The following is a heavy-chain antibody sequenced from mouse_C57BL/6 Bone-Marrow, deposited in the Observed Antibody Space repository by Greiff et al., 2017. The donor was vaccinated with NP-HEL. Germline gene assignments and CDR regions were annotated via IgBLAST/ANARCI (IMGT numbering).Heavy chain of an antibody. CDR2: IYPGSGNT. CDR3: ARMDDYDVAMDY. D-gene: IGHD2-4*01. Sequence: VKLMESGAELVRPGASVKLSCKASGYTFTDYYINWVKQRPGQGLEWIARIYPGSGNTYYNEKFKGKATLTAEKSSSTAYMQLSSLTSEDSAVYFCARMDDYDVAMDYWGQGTSVTVSS. J-gene: IGHJ4*01. V-gene: IGHV1-76*01. CDR1: GYTFTDYY.